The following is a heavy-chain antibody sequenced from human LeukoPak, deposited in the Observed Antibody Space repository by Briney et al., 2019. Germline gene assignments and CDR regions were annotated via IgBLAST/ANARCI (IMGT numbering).Heavy chain of an antibody. D-gene: IGHD5-24*01. J-gene: IGHJ4*02. CDR3: ARGARAGYNLEPFDY. CDR2: IYYSGST. V-gene: IGHV4-59*08. Sequence: SETLSLTCTVSGGSISSYYWSWIRQPPGKGLEWIGYIYYSGSTNYNPSLKSRVTISVDTSKNQFSPKLSSVTAADTAVYYCARGARAGYNLEPFDYWGQGTLVTVSS. CDR1: GGSISSYY.